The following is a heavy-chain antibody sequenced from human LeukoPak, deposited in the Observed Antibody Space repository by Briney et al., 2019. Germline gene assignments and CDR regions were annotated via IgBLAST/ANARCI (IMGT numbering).Heavy chain of an antibody. Sequence: GESLKISCKGSGYSFTSYWIGWVRQMPGKGLEWMGIIYPGDSDTRYSPSFQGQVTISADKSISTAYLQWSSLKASDTAMYYCARRTGGRIAAAGTHYYYGMDVWGQGTTATVSS. V-gene: IGHV5-51*01. D-gene: IGHD6-13*01. CDR1: GYSFTSYW. CDR3: ARRTGGRIAAAGTHYYYGMDV. J-gene: IGHJ6*02. CDR2: IYPGDSDT.